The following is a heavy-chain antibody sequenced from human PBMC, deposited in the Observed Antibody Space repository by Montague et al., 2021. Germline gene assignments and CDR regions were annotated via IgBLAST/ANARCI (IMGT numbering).Heavy chain of an antibody. CDR3: ARDTTTDGFDI. V-gene: IGHV4-59*13. D-gene: IGHD1-1*01. J-gene: IGHJ3*02. Sequence: SETLSLTCTVSGGSISNYFWTWIRQPPGKGLEWIGFISYSGRTNFNPSLKRRVTISLDTSKNQFSLNVRSVTAADTAVYYCARDTTTDGFDIWGQGTMVTVSS. CDR1: GGSISNYF. CDR2: ISYSGRT.